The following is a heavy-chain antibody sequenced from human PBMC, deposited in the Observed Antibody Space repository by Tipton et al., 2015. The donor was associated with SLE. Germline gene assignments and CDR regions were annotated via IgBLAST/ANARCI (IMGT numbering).Heavy chain of an antibody. CDR3: ARGIMGDHDY. Sequence: TLSLTCTVSGGSISSSSYYWGWIRQPPGKGLEWIGSIYYSGNSYYNPSLKSRVTISVDTSKNHFSLKLRAVSAADTAVYYCARGIMGDHDYWGQGTLDTVSS. CDR1: GGSISSSSYY. J-gene: IGHJ4*02. V-gene: IGHV4-39*02. CDR2: IYYSGNS. D-gene: IGHD3-16*01.